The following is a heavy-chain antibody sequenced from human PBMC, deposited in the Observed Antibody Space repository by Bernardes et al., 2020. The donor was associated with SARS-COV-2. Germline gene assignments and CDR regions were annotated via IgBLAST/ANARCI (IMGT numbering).Heavy chain of an antibody. J-gene: IGHJ6*04. CDR1: GFTFSSYS. CDR2: ISSSSSTI. V-gene: IGHV3-48*02. D-gene: IGHD2-21*02. CDR3: AGDQSVVTDYYYGMDV. Sequence: GGSLRLSCAASGFTFSSYSMNWVRQAPGKGLEWVSYISSSSSTIYYADSVKGRFTISRDNAKNSLYLQMNSLRDEDTAVYYCAGDQSVVTDYYYGMDVWGRGTTVTGAS.